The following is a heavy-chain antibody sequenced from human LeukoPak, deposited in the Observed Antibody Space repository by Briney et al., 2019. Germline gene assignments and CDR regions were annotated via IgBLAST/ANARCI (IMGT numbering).Heavy chain of an antibody. Sequence: GGSLRLSCAASGFTFSSYWMSWVRQAPGKGLEWVANIKQGGSEKYYVDSVKGRLTISRDNAKNSLYLQMNSLRAEDTAVYYCARDLAGYSYGRPFDYWGQGTLVTVSS. D-gene: IGHD5-18*01. CDR1: GFTFSSYW. J-gene: IGHJ4*02. V-gene: IGHV3-7*01. CDR2: IKQGGSEK. CDR3: ARDLAGYSYGRPFDY.